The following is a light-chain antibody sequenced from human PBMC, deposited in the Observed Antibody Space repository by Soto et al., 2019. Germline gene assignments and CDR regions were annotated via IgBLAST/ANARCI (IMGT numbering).Light chain of an antibody. CDR2: AAS. CDR1: QSISSY. CDR3: QKYGASPAYT. V-gene: IGKV1-39*02. Sequence: DIQLTQSPSSLSASVGDRVTITCRASQSISSYLNWYQQKPGKAPKLLIYAASSLQSGVPSRLSGSGSGKDFTLTITGLEPEDSAVYYCQKYGASPAYTLAEGTTVDIK. J-gene: IGKJ2*01.